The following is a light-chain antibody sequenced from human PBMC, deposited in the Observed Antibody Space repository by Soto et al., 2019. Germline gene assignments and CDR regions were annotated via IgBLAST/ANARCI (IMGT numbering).Light chain of an antibody. J-gene: IGLJ2*01. CDR2: EGS. Sequence: LTQPASVSVSPGHSITISCTGTSRDVGSYNLVSWYQQHPGKAPKLMIYEGSKRPSGVSNRFSGSKSGNTASLTISGLQAEDEADYYCCSYAGSSTWVFGGGTKVTVL. CDR1: SRDVGSYNL. CDR3: CSYAGSSTWV. V-gene: IGLV2-23*01.